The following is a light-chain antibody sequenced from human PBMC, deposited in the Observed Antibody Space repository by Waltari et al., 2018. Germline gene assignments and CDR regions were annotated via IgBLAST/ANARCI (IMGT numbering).Light chain of an antibody. J-gene: IGLJ2*01. CDR3: QVWDSSSDHVV. CDR2: DDS. CDR1: YIGAKS. Sequence: SYVLTQAPSVSVAPGQTARVTRGGNYIGAKSVHWYQQKPGQAPVLVVYDDSDRPSGIPERFSGSNSGSTATLTISRVEAGDEADYYCQVWDSSSDHVVFGGGTKLTV. V-gene: IGLV3-21*02.